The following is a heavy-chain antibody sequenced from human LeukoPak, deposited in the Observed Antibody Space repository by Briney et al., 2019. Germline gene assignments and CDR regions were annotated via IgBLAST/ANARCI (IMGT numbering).Heavy chain of an antibody. D-gene: IGHD2-2*02. CDR2: IYYSGST. Sequence: SETLSLTCTVSGGSISSYYWSWIRQPPARGLEWVGLIYYSGSTNYNPSLKSRVTISVDTSKNQFSLKLRSVTAADTAVYYCARHDGYCSSTSCYTLHWFDPWGQGTLVTVSS. CDR3: ARHDGYCSSTSCYTLHWFDP. J-gene: IGHJ5*02. V-gene: IGHV4-59*08. CDR1: GGSISSYY.